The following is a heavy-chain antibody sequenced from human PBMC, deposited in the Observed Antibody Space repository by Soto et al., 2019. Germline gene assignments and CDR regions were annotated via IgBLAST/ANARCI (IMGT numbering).Heavy chain of an antibody. V-gene: IGHV4-31*03. D-gene: IGHD1-26*01. CDR1: GGSISSGGYY. CDR2: IYYSGST. J-gene: IGHJ4*02. Sequence: QVQLQESGPGLVKPSQTLSLTCTVSGGSISSGGYYWSWIRQHPGKGLEWIGYIYYSGSTYYNPSIKSRVTISVDTSKNQCSLKLSSVTAADTAVYYCAREGGIVGATAADYWGQGTLVTVSS. CDR3: AREGGIVGATAADY.